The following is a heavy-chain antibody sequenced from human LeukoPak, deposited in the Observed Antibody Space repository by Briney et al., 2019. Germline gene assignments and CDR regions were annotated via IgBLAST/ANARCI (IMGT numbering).Heavy chain of an antibody. CDR1: SYSISSGYY. CDR3: ARQGGSSSPYYYYYMDV. Sequence: PSETLSLTCAVSSYSISSGYYWGWFRQPPGKGLEWIGCIYHSGSTYYNPSLKTRVTISVDTSKNQFSLKLSSVTAADTAVYYCARQGGSSSPYYYYYMDVWGKGTTVTVSS. J-gene: IGHJ6*03. CDR2: IYHSGST. D-gene: IGHD6-13*01. V-gene: IGHV4-38-2*01.